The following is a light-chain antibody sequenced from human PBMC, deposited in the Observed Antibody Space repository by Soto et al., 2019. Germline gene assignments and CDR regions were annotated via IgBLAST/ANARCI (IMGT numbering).Light chain of an antibody. CDR2: GSS. V-gene: IGKV3-20*01. CDR3: QQYRSSPPYT. Sequence: EVVLTQSPGTLSLSPGERATLSCRASQSVSNNYLAWYQQKPGQYPKLLIFGSSDRATGIPDRFSGSGSGTDFTLTISSLEPEDFAVYYCQQYRSSPPYTFGQGTKLEIK. CDR1: QSVSNNY. J-gene: IGKJ2*01.